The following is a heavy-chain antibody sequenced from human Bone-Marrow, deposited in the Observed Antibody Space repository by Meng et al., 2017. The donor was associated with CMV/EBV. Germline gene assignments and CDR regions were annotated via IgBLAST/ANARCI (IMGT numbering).Heavy chain of an antibody. J-gene: IGHJ5*02. CDR3: ARVHYYKIVVVMCNWFDP. Sequence: SETLPLTCAASGGTFSGYYWSWIRQPPGKGLEWIGEINHSGSTNYNPSLKSRVTISVDTSKNQFSLKLSSVTAADTAVYYCARVHYYKIVVVMCNWFDPWGQGTLVTVSS. V-gene: IGHV4-34*01. D-gene: IGHD3-22*01. CDR1: GGTFSGYY. CDR2: INHSGST.